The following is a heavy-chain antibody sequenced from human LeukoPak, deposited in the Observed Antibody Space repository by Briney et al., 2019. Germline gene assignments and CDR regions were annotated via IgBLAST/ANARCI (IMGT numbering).Heavy chain of an antibody. Sequence: ASVKVSFKASGYTFTSYVISWVREAPGQGLGWMRWISTYNGTTNYAQKLQGRDTMTTTTSTSTAYMGLWSMRPDDTAGYYCARRGDGDYWYYWGQETLVTVSS. CDR1: GYTFTSYV. CDR3: ARRGDGDYWYY. D-gene: IGHD4-17*01. CDR2: ISTYNGTT. J-gene: IGHJ4*02. V-gene: IGHV1-18*01.